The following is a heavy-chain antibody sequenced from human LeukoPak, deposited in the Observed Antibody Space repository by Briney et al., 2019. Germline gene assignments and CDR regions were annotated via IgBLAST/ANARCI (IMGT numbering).Heavy chain of an antibody. CDR3: AREDPQTTVPEGMDV. CDR1: GGSISSFY. CDR2: TYYSGNT. D-gene: IGHD4-17*01. J-gene: IGHJ6*02. Sequence: SETLSLTCTVSGGSISSFYWSWIRQAPGKGLEWIGYTYYSGNTNYNPSLKSRVTISVDTSKNQFSLKLSSVTAADTAVYYCAREDPQTTVPEGMDVWGQGTTVTVSS. V-gene: IGHV4-59*01.